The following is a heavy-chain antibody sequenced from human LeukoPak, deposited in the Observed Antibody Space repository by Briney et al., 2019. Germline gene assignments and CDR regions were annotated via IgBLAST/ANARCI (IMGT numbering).Heavy chain of an antibody. CDR3: ARDLAPINYDFWTGYYRTAFYI. Sequence: VGSLRLSCAASGFTVSSNYMSWVRQAPGKGLEWVSVIYSGGSTYYADSVKGRFTISRDNSKNTLYLQMNSLRAEDTAVYYCARDLAPINYDFWTGYYRTAFYIWGQGTMVTVSA. J-gene: IGHJ3*02. D-gene: IGHD3-3*01. CDR1: GFTVSSNY. V-gene: IGHV3-66*02. CDR2: IYSGGST.